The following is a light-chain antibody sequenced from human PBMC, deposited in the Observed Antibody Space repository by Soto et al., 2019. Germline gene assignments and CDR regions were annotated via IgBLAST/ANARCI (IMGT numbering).Light chain of an antibody. V-gene: IGLV3-1*01. Sequence: SYELTQPPSVSVSPGQTASITRSEDKLGGKFAYWYQQKTGQSPLLIIYQDNKRPSGIPERFSGSNSGNTATLTISGTQAVDEADYYCQTWDSGTAVFGGGTKLTVL. CDR1: KLGGKF. CDR2: QDN. CDR3: QTWDSGTAV. J-gene: IGLJ2*01.